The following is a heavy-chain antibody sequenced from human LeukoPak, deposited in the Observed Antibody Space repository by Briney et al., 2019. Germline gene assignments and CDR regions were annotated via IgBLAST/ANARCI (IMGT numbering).Heavy chain of an antibody. CDR3: ARATAGRFLEWYGGD. Sequence: GSSVKVSCKASGGTFSSYAISWVRQAPGQGLEWMGGIIPIFGTANYAQKFQGRVTITADGSTSTAYMELSSLRSEDTAVYYCARATAGRFLEWYGGDWGQGTLVTVSS. V-gene: IGHV1-69*01. CDR1: GGTFSSYA. J-gene: IGHJ4*02. CDR2: IIPIFGTA. D-gene: IGHD3-3*01.